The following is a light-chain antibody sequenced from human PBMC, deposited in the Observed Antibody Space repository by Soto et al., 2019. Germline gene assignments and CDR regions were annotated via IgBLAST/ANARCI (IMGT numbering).Light chain of an antibody. CDR1: SSDIGGYNY. CDR3: QAYDYSLTASV. J-gene: IGLJ3*02. Sequence: QSVLTQPASVSGSPGQSITISCTGTSSDIGGYNYVSWYQQHPGEAPKLVIYEVSNRPSGVSNRFSGSKSGNTASLTISGLQAEDEADYYCQAYDYSLTASVFGGGTKLTVL. CDR2: EVS. V-gene: IGLV2-14*01.